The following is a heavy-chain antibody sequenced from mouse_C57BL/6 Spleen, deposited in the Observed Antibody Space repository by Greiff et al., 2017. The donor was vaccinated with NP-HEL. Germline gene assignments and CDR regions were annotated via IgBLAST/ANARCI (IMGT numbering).Heavy chain of an antibody. J-gene: IGHJ2*01. Sequence: LVESGAELVRPGSSVKLSCKASGYTFTSYWMDWVKQRPGQGLEWIGNIYPSDSETHYNQKFKDKATLTVDKSSSTAYMQLSSLTSEDSAVYYCARRLGRLYYFDYWGQGTTLTVSS. CDR1: GYTFTSYW. V-gene: IGHV1-61*01. D-gene: IGHD4-1*01. CDR2: IYPSDSET. CDR3: ARRLGRLYYFDY.